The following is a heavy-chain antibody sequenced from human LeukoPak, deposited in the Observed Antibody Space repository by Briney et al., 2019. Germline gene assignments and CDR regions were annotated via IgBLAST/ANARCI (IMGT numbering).Heavy chain of an antibody. Sequence: ASVKVSCKASGYTFISYAMNWVRQAPGQGVEWMGWINTNTGNPTYAQGFTGRFVFSLDTSVSTAYLQISSLKAEDTAVYYCATSVAATGDYWGQGTLVTVSS. D-gene: IGHD6-19*01. CDR3: ATSVAATGDY. CDR2: INTNTGNP. J-gene: IGHJ4*02. CDR1: GYTFISYA. V-gene: IGHV7-4-1*02.